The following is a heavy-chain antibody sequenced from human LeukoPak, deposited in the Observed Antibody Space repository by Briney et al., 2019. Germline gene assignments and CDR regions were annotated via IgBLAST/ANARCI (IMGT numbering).Heavy chain of an antibody. Sequence: GGSLRLSCTASGFTFGDYAMSWVRQAPGKGLEWVGFIRSKAYGGTTEYAASVKGRLTISRDDSKSIAYLQMNSLKTEDTAVYYCTRHFWSGLNWFGPWGQGTLVTVSS. CDR3: TRHFWSGLNWFGP. D-gene: IGHD3-3*02. CDR2: IRSKAYGGTT. CDR1: GFTFGDYA. J-gene: IGHJ5*02. V-gene: IGHV3-49*04.